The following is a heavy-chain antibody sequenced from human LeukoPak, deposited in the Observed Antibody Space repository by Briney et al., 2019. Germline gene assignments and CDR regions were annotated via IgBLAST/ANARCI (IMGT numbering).Heavy chain of an antibody. CDR3: ARHFAYSSSSYFDY. CDR1: GGSVSNYY. D-gene: IGHD6-6*01. Sequence: SETLSLTCSVSGGSVSNYYWSWIRQPPGKGLEWIGYDYYTGSTNYNPSLKSRVTMFEDKSKNQFSLRLSSVTVADTAVYYCARHFAYSSSSYFDYWGQGSLVTVSS. V-gene: IGHV4-59*08. J-gene: IGHJ4*02. CDR2: DYYTGST.